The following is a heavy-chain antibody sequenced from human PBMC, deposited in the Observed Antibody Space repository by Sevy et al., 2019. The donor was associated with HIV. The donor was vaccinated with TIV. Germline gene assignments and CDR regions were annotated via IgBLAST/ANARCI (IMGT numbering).Heavy chain of an antibody. CDR1: GYTFSSNG. V-gene: IGHV1-18*01. CDR3: ARVPTYYFGSGTYFEY. CDR2: IGVYNGNS. J-gene: IGHJ4*02. D-gene: IGHD3-10*01. Sequence: ASVKVSCKASGYTFSSNGIAWVRQAPGQGLQWMGWIGVYNGNSNYAQNLRDRVTMTTDTSTSTAYMELKSLRSDDTAVYYCARVPTYYFGSGTYFEYWGQGTLVTVSS.